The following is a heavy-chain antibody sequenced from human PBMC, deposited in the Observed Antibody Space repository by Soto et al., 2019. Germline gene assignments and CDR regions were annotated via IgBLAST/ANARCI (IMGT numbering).Heavy chain of an antibody. CDR2: ISYDGSDK. D-gene: IGHD6-25*01. Sequence: QGQLVESGGGVVQPGRSLRLSCAASGFTISSSGMHWVRQAPGKGLEWVTFISYDGSDKYYADSVKGRFTISRDNSKSXPYLQMNSLRVEDTAVYYCARLTSGYTSGWYYGMDVWGQGTTVTVSS. V-gene: IGHV3-30*03. CDR3: ARLTSGYTSGWYYGMDV. J-gene: IGHJ6*02. CDR1: GFTISSSG.